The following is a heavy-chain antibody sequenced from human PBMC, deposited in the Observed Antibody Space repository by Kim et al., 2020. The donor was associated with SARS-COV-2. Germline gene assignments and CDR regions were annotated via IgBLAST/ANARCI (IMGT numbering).Heavy chain of an antibody. Sequence: GGSLRLSCAVSGFTVRTNYMSWVRQAPGKGLEWVSVIYSGGSTYYADSLKGRFTISRDNFKNTVYLQMNSLRAEDTAVYYCARDLAGNDYGDYFNYWGQGTLVTVSS. V-gene: IGHV3-53*01. CDR3: ARDLAGNDYGDYFNY. D-gene: IGHD3-16*01. J-gene: IGHJ4*02. CDR1: GFTVRTNY. CDR2: IYSGGST.